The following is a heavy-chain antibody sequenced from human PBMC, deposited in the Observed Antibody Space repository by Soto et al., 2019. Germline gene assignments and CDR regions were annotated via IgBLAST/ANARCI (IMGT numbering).Heavy chain of an antibody. CDR3: ARLPVNNWNQNWFDP. CDR1: GFTFSSYW. D-gene: IGHD1-20*01. Sequence: GSLRLSCAASGFTFSSYWMHWVRQGPGKGLVWVSRINSDGSSTSYADSVKGRFTISRDNAKNTLYLQMNSLRAEDTAVYYCARLPVNNWNQNWFDPWGQGILVTVS. V-gene: IGHV3-74*01. J-gene: IGHJ5*02. CDR2: INSDGSST.